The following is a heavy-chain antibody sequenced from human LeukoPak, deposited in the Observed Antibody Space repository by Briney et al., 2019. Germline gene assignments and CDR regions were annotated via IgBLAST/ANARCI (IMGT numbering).Heavy chain of an antibody. CDR3: ATIRGRYDISTGSPGYDY. J-gene: IGHJ4*02. CDR2: YKRNTEGGTP. CDR1: GFTFSDVW. D-gene: IGHD3-9*01. V-gene: IGHV3-15*01. Sequence: KPGGSLRTSCTASGFTFSDVWMTLGRQPPGGGVGWVGNYKRNTEGGTPYYPARVNGTFTISKDDSQITMYLQTSKLQTADYSVYYCATIRGRYDISTGSPGYDYWGQGTLVTV.